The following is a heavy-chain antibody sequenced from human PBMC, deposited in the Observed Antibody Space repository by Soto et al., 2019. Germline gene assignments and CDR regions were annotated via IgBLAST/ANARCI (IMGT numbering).Heavy chain of an antibody. CDR1: GGSISSYY. J-gene: IGHJ6*03. D-gene: IGHD5-12*01. CDR3: ARAGIVATIEARGLYYYYMDV. CDR2: IYYSGST. V-gene: IGHV4-59*01. Sequence: PSETLSLTCTVSGGSISSYYWSWIRQPPGKGLEWIGYIYYSGSTNYNPSLKSRVTISVDTSKNQFSLKLSSVTAADTAVYYCARAGIVATIEARGLYYYYMDVWGKGTTVTVSS.